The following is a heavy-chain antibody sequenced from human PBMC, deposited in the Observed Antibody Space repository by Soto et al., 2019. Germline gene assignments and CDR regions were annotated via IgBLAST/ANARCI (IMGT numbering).Heavy chain of an antibody. V-gene: IGHV3-33*01. J-gene: IGHJ4*02. Sequence: GGSLRLSCAASGFTFSSYGMHWVRQAPGKGLEWVAVIWYDGSNKYYADSVKGRFTISRDNSKNTLYLQMNSLRAEDTAVYYCARENPETYNFDYWGQGTLVTVSS. D-gene: IGHD5-18*01. CDR1: GFTFSSYG. CDR2: IWYDGSNK. CDR3: ARENPETYNFDY.